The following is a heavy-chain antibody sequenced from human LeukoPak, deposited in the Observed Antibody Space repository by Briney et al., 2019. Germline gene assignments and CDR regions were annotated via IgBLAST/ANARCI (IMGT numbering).Heavy chain of an antibody. V-gene: IGHV3-9*01. J-gene: IGHJ4*01. Sequence: PGGSLRLSCAASGFTFDDYAMHWGRQAPGKGLEWVSSSSWNSGSIGYADAVKGRFTISRDNAKNSLYLQMNSLRAEDTAFYYCAKDLRHDYGDYGYPFDGWGQGTLVSASS. CDR1: GFTFDDYA. CDR2: SSWNSGSI. CDR3: AKDLRHDYGDYGYPFDG. D-gene: IGHD4-17*01.